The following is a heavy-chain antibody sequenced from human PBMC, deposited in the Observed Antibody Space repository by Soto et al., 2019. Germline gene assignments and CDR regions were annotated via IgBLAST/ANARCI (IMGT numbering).Heavy chain of an antibody. D-gene: IGHD1-26*01. V-gene: IGHV3-30*18. Sequence: GGSLRLSCAASGFTFRSYGMHWVRQAPGKGLEWVAVISYDGSNKYYADSVKGRFTISRDNSKSTLYLQMSSLRAEDTAVYYCAKDQTSVGATFDYWGQGTLVTVSS. CDR2: ISYDGSNK. CDR3: AKDQTSVGATFDY. CDR1: GFTFRSYG. J-gene: IGHJ4*02.